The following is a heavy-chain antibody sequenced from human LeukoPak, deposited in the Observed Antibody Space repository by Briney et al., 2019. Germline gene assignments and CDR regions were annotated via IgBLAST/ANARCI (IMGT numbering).Heavy chain of an antibody. CDR1: GFTFSSYA. J-gene: IGHJ5*02. CDR2: ISGSGGST. Sequence: GGSLRLSCVASGFTFSSYAMSWVRQAPGKGLEWVSAISGSGGSTYYADSVKGRLTISRGNSKNTLYLQMNSLRAEDTAVYYCAKDVVRVSSKGWFDPWGQGTLVTVSS. CDR3: AKDVVRVSSKGWFDP. D-gene: IGHD6-6*01. V-gene: IGHV3-23*01.